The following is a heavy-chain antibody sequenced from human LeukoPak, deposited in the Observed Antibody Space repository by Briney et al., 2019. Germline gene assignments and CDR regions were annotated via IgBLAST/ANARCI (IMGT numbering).Heavy chain of an antibody. CDR1: GGSISSSSYY. V-gene: IGHV4-39*01. CDR2: IYYSGRT. J-gene: IGHJ4*02. Sequence: SETLSLTCTVSGGSISSSSYYWGWLRQPPGKGLEWIGSIYYSGRTYYNPSLNGRITISVDTSKSQFALKLRSVTAADTAVYYCARGRRGITMIVVVTPGYFDYWGQGTLVTVSS. CDR3: ARGRRGITMIVVVTPGYFDY. D-gene: IGHD3-22*01.